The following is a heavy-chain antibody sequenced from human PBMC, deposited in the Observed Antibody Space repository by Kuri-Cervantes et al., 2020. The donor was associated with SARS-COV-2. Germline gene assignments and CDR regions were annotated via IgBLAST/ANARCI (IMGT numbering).Heavy chain of an antibody. CDR3: ARVRDDYGDQGDAFDI. Sequence: SETLSLTCAISGDSVSSNSAAWNWIRQSPSRGLEWLGRTYYRSKWYNDYAVSVKSRITINPDTSKNQFSLQLSSVTPEDTAVYYCARVRDDYGDQGDAFDIWGQGAMVTVSS. CDR2: TYYRSKWYN. J-gene: IGHJ3*02. CDR1: GDSVSSNSAA. V-gene: IGHV6-1*01. D-gene: IGHD4-17*01.